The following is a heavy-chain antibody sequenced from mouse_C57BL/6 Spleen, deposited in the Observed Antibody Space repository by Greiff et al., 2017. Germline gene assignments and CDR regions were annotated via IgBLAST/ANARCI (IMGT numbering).Heavy chain of an antibody. Sequence: EVQLVESGPGLVKPSQSLSLTCSVTGYSITSGYYWNCIRQFPGNKLEWMGYKSYDGSNNYNPSLKNRISITRDTSKNQFFLKLNSVTTEDTATCYCATHYYGPQGFDVWGTGTTVTVSS. CDR3: ATHYYGPQGFDV. CDR2: KSYDGSN. CDR1: GYSITSGYY. D-gene: IGHD1-1*01. J-gene: IGHJ1*03. V-gene: IGHV3-6*01.